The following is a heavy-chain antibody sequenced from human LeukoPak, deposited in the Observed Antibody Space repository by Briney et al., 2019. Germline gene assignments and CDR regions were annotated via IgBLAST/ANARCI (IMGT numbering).Heavy chain of an antibody. Sequence: PGGSLRLSCAASGFTFSNYAMSWVRQAPGKGLEWVSTISGSGATTYYADSVKGRLTISRDNSKNTLYLQMNSLRAEDTAVYYCAKGAWYNWNHYFDYWGQGTLVTVSS. CDR3: AKGAWYNWNHYFDY. CDR2: ISGSGATT. J-gene: IGHJ4*02. V-gene: IGHV3-23*01. CDR1: GFTFSNYA. D-gene: IGHD1-20*01.